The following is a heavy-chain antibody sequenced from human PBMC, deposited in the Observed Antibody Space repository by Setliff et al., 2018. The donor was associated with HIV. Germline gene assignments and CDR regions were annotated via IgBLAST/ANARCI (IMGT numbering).Heavy chain of an antibody. CDR2: TYWNNNK. CDR3: AYSFRQLRGPYFDF. V-gene: IGHV2-5*01. J-gene: IGHJ4*02. Sequence: SGPTLVNPTQTLTLTCTFSGLSLSTSGVGVGWIRQSPGKALEWLAFTYWNNNKHYSTSLKSRLTVTKDTSKNRVVFTMTNMDPVDTATYYCAYSFRQLRGPYFDFWGQGTPVTVSS. D-gene: IGHD1-1*01. CDR1: GLSLSTSGVG.